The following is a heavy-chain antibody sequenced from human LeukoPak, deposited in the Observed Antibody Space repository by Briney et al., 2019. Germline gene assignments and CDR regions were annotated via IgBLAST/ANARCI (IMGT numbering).Heavy chain of an antibody. D-gene: IGHD2-2*01. V-gene: IGHV3-23*01. CDR2: ISGSGGST. CDR1: GFTFSSYA. Sequence: GGSLRLSCAASGFTFSSYAMSWVRQAPGKGLEWVSAISGSGGSTYYADSVKGRFTISRDNSKNTLYLQMNSLRAEDTAVYYCAKDGVPDVVVVPAAVPDYWGQGTLVTVSS. CDR3: AKDGVPDVVVVPAAVPDY. J-gene: IGHJ4*02.